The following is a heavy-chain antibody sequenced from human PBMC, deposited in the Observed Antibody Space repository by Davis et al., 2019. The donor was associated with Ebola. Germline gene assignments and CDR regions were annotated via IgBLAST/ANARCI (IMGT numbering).Heavy chain of an antibody. CDR2: IKQDGNEK. Sequence: GESLKISCAASGFTFSNYWMSWVRQAPGKGLEWVANIKQDGNEKYYVDSVKGRFTISRDNAKNALYLQMNSLRAEDTAVYYCAREWDYGDLPGIDYWGQGTLVTVSS. J-gene: IGHJ4*02. D-gene: IGHD4-17*01. V-gene: IGHV3-7*01. CDR1: GFTFSNYW. CDR3: AREWDYGDLPGIDY.